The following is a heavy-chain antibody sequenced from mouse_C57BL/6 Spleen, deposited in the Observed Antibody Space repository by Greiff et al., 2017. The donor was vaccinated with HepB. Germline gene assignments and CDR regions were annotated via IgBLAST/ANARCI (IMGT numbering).Heavy chain of an antibody. CDR3: ARNPYYSNGLYAMDY. D-gene: IGHD2-5*01. CDR1: GFSLTSYA. J-gene: IGHJ4*01. V-gene: IGHV2-9-1*01. Sequence: VKVVESGPGLVAPSQSLSITCTVSGFSLTSYAISWVRQPPGKGLEWLGVIWTGGGTNYNSALKSRLSISKDNSTSQVFLKMNSLQTDDTARYYCARNPYYSNGLYAMDYWGQGTSVTVSS. CDR2: IWTGGGT.